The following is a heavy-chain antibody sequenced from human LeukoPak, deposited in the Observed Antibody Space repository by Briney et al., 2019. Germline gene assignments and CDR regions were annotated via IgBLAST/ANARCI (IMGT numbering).Heavy chain of an antibody. CDR1: GGSFSGYY. CDR3: ARGKPNYYGSGSYYNRKYYYYGMDV. D-gene: IGHD3-10*01. V-gene: IGHV4-34*01. J-gene: IGHJ6*02. CDR2: INHSGST. Sequence: SETLSLTCAVYGGSFSGYYWSWIRQPPGKGLEWIGEINHSGSTNYNPSLKSRVTISVDTSKNQFSLKLSSVTAADTAVYYCARGKPNYYGSGSYYNRKYYYYGMDVWGQGTTVTVSS.